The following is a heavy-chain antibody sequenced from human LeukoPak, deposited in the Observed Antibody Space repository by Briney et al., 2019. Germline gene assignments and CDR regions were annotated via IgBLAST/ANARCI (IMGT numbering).Heavy chain of an antibody. V-gene: IGHV3-30*03. Sequence: PGGSLRLSCAASGFTFSSFVMHWVRQAPGKGLEWVALISNDGSNKLYVDSVEGRFTVSRDNSKSTLYLQMNSLRAEDTAVYYCARVYYYGSGSYYPLHMWGRGTMVAVSS. CDR3: ARVYYYGSGSYYPLHM. D-gene: IGHD3-10*01. CDR2: ISNDGSNK. J-gene: IGHJ3*02. CDR1: GFTFSSFV.